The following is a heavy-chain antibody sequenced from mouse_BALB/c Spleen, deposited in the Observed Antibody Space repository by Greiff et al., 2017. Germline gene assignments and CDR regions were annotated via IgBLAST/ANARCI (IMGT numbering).Heavy chain of an antibody. J-gene: IGHJ3*01. V-gene: IGHV1S29*02. CDR2: IYPYNGGT. CDR3: ARPITTVVAPFAY. Sequence: VQLKESGPELVKPGASVKISCKASGYTFTDYNMHWVKQSHGKSLEWIGYIYPYNGGTGYNQKFKSKATLTVDNSSSTAYMELRSLTSEDSAVYYCARPITTVVAPFAYWGQGTLVTVSA. D-gene: IGHD1-1*01. CDR1: GYTFTDYN.